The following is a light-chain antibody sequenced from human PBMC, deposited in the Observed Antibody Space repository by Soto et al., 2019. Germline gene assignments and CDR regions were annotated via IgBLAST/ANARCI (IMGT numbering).Light chain of an antibody. CDR1: SSNIGAGYD. CDR3: QSYDSSLSGYV. CDR2: GNS. Sequence: QSVLTQPPSVSGPPGQRVTISCTGSSSNIGAGYDVHWYQQLPGTAPKLLFYGNSNRPSGVPDRFSGSKSGTSASLAITGLQAEDEADYYCQSYDSSLSGYVFGTGTKVTVL. V-gene: IGLV1-40*01. J-gene: IGLJ1*01.